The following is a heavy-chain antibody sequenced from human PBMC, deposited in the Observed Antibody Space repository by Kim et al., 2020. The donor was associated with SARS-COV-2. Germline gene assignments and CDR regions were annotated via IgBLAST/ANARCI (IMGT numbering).Heavy chain of an antibody. J-gene: IGHJ4*02. CDR3: AKDLDYGDYSDY. V-gene: IGHV3-23*01. D-gene: IGHD4-17*01. Sequence: YDADSVKGRFTISRDNSKNTLDLQMNSLRAEDTAVYYCAKDLDYGDYSDYWGQGTLVTVSS.